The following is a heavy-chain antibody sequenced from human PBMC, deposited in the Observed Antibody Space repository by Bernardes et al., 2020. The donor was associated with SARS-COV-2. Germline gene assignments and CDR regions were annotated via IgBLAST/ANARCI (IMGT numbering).Heavy chain of an antibody. CDR1: GYTFTSHY. CDR2: INPSGGST. CDR3: ARSLIDGDGDYEPPYYYGMDV. Sequence: ASVKVSCKASGYTFTSHYMHWVRQAPGQGLEWMGIINPSGGSTSYAQKLQGRVTMTRDTSTSTVYMELNSLRSEDTAVYYCARSLIDGDGDYEPPYYYGMDVWGQGTTVTVSS. J-gene: IGHJ6*02. V-gene: IGHV1-46*01. D-gene: IGHD4-17*01.